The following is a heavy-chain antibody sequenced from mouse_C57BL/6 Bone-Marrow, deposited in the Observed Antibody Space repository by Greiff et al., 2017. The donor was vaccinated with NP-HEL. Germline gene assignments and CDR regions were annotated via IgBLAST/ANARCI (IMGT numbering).Heavy chain of an antibody. J-gene: IGHJ2*01. D-gene: IGHD1-1*01. CDR1: GFTFSDYG. CDR3: ARATVVASCYFDD. V-gene: IGHV5-17*01. CDR2: ISSGSSTT. Sequence: EVKLVESGGGLVKPGGSLKLSCAASGFTFSDYGMHWVRQAPEKGLEWVAYISSGSSTTYYEDTVKGRFTISRDNAKNTLFLQMTSLMSEDTAMYYCARATVVASCYFDDWGQGTTLTVSS.